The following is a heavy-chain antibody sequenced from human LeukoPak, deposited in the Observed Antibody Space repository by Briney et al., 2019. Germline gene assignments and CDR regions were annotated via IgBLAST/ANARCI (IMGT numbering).Heavy chain of an antibody. CDR3: AKDGYYDSSGYWGIDD. CDR2: IYYSGST. J-gene: IGHJ4*02. D-gene: IGHD3-22*01. CDR1: GGSISSSCYY. V-gene: IGHV4-39*07. Sequence: SEALPLTCTVSGGSISSSCYYLRGLRQPPGRGLEGIGSIYYSGSTYYNTSHKTRVTISVSTAKNQFSLKLSSVTAADTAVYYCAKDGYYDSSGYWGIDDWGQGTLVTVSS.